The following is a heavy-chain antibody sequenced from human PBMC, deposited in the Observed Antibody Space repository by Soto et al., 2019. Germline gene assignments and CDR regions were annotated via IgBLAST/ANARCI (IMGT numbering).Heavy chain of an antibody. CDR1: GGTFSSYA. CDR2: IIPIFGTA. CDR3: AREGYCSGGSCSVLGAFDI. D-gene: IGHD2-15*01. Sequence: SVKVSCKASGGTFSSYAISWVRQAPGQGLEWMGGIIPIFGTANYTQKFQGRVTITADESTSTAYMELSSLRSEDTAVYYCAREGYCSGGSCSVLGAFDIWGQGTMVTVSS. J-gene: IGHJ3*02. V-gene: IGHV1-69*13.